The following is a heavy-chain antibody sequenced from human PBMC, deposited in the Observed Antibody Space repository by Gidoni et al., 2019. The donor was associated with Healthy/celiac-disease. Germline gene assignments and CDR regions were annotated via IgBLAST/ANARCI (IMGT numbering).Heavy chain of an antibody. CDR2: INHSGST. V-gene: IGHV4-34*01. D-gene: IGHD3-10*01. CDR1: GGSFRGYY. J-gene: IGHJ4*02. CDR3: ARGLGFYYGSGSYADHFDY. Sequence: QVQLQQWGAGLLKPSETLSLHCAVYGGSFRGYYWSWIRQPPGKGLEWIGEINHSGSTNYHPSLKSRVTISVDTSKNQFSLKLSSVTAADTAVYYCARGLGFYYGSGSYADHFDYWGQGTLVTVSS.